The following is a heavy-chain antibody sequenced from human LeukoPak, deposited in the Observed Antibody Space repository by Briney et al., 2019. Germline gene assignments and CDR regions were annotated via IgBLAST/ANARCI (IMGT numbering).Heavy chain of an antibody. V-gene: IGHV1-46*01. Sequence: ASMKVSCKASGYTFSFYYIYWVRQAPGQGLEWMGTINPSGGSTSYAQKFQGRVTMTRDMSTSTVYMELSSLRSEDTAVYFCAREGYCSGGSCYSFDYWGQGSLVTVSS. J-gene: IGHJ4*02. CDR2: INPSGGST. D-gene: IGHD2-15*01. CDR1: GYTFSFYY. CDR3: AREGYCSGGSCYSFDY.